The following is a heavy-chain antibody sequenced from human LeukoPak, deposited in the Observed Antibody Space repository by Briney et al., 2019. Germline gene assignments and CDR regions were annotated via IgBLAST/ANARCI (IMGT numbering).Heavy chain of an antibody. J-gene: IGHJ5*02. CDR2: ISYSGAST. CDR1: GFTFSSYA. Sequence: GGSLRLSCAASGFTFSSYAMSWVRQAPGKGLEWVSGISYSGASTNYADSVKGWFTISRDNSKNTLYLQMNSLRADDTAVYYCAKALQQLVRGNWFDPWGQGTLVTVSS. D-gene: IGHD6-13*01. CDR3: AKALQQLVRGNWFDP. V-gene: IGHV3-23*01.